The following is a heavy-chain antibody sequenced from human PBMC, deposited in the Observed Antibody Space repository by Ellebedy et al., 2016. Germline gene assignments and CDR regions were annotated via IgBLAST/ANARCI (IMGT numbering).Heavy chain of an antibody. CDR3: ARTPTPDSDGSYCFDY. CDR1: GHSIITGYY. J-gene: IGHJ4*02. Sequence: LETLSLTCTVSGHSIITGYYWGWLRQPPGKGQEWIGSIYSDGTTFYNPSLRSRVTISGDTSKKQFSLRLNSVTAADTAVYYCARTPTPDSDGSYCFDYWGQGTLVTVSS. V-gene: IGHV4-38-2*02. D-gene: IGHD3-22*01. CDR2: IYSDGTT.